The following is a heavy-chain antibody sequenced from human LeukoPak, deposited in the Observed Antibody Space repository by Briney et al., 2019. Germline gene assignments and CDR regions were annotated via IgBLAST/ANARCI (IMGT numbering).Heavy chain of an antibody. Sequence: PGGSLTLSCAASGFTVSSNYMSWLRQAPGKGLEWVSVIYSGGSTYYADSVKGRFTISRDNSKNTLYLQMNSLRAEDTAVYYCARDARDIVVVPAAPYYYYYYMDVWGKGTTVTVPS. CDR2: IYSGGST. V-gene: IGHV3-53*01. CDR3: ARDARDIVVVPAAPYYYYYYMDV. D-gene: IGHD2-2*01. CDR1: GFTVSSNY. J-gene: IGHJ6*03.